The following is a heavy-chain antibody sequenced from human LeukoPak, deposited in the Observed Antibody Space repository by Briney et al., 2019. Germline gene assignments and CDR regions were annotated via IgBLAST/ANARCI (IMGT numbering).Heavy chain of an antibody. V-gene: IGHV3-30-3*01. CDR2: ISYDGSNK. CDR3: ARAMVEMATIPWV. D-gene: IGHD5-24*01. Sequence: GRSLRLSCAASGFTFSSNAMHCVRQAPGKGLEWVAVISYDGSNKYYADSVKGRFTISRDNSKNTLYLQMNSLRAEDTAVYYCARAMVEMATIPWVWGQGTLVTVSS. J-gene: IGHJ4*02. CDR1: GFTFSSNA.